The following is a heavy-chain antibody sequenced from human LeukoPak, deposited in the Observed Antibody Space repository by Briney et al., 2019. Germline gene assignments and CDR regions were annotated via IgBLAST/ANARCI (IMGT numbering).Heavy chain of an antibody. V-gene: IGHV3-23*01. CDR2: IDPSGGGT. D-gene: IGHD4-23*01. Sequence: GGSLRLSWAASGFTFSSYAMSWVRQTPGKGLEWVSGIDPSGGGTYYADSVKGRFTISRDNSKNTLYLQMNSLRAEDTAAYYCAKISPLDYGGKPWALDIWGQGTMVTVSS. J-gene: IGHJ3*02. CDR3: AKISPLDYGGKPWALDI. CDR1: GFTFSSYA.